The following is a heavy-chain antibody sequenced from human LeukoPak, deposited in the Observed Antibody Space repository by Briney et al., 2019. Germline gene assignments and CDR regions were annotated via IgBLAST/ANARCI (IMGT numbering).Heavy chain of an antibody. CDR1: GFTFSSYA. Sequence: GRSLRLSCAASGFTFSSYAMSWVRQAPGKGLEWVSAISGSGGSTYYADSVKGRFTISRDNSKNTLYLQMNSLRAEDTAVYYCARDEDGHNSLPFDIWGQGTMVSVSS. CDR2: ISGSGGST. CDR3: ARDEDGHNSLPFDI. J-gene: IGHJ3*02. D-gene: IGHD4-23*01. V-gene: IGHV3-23*01.